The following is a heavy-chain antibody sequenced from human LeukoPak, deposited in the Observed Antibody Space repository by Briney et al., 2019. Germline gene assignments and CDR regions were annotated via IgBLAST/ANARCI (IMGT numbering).Heavy chain of an antibody. CDR2: IVVGSGNT. CDR3: AADLTTVTTPN. V-gene: IGHV1-58*01. D-gene: IGHD4-11*01. J-gene: IGHJ4*02. CDR1: GFTFTSSA. Sequence: SVTVSCTASGFTFTSSAVQWVRQARGQRLEWIGWIVVGSGNTNYAQKFQERVTITGDMSTSTAYMELSSLRSEDTAVYYCAADLTTVTTPNWGQGTLVTVSS.